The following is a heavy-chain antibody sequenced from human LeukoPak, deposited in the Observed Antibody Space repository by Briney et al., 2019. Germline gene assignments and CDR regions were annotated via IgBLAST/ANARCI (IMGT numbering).Heavy chain of an antibody. Sequence: PGGSLRLSCAASEFTFSGSDMHWVRQASGKGLEWVGRIRSKANSYATAYAASVKGRFTISRDDSKNTAYLQMDSLKTEDTAMYYCTRHVDGGGRELDSWGQGTLVTVSS. CDR1: EFTFSGSD. CDR3: TRHVDGGGRELDS. V-gene: IGHV3-73*01. J-gene: IGHJ4*02. CDR2: IRSKANSYAT. D-gene: IGHD1-1*01.